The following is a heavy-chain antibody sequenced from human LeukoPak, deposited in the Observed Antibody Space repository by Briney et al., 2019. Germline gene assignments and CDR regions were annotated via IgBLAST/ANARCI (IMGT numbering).Heavy chain of an antibody. J-gene: IGHJ5*02. D-gene: IGHD3-3*01. CDR2: MSYEETYK. V-gene: IGHV3-30-3*01. CDR1: GFSVRDYA. CDR3: ARDFGVIRRS. Sequence: GGSLRLSCAASGFSVRDYAMHWVRQTPGKGLEWVAVMSYEETYKNYAEAVKGRFTISRDDSKNTLFLQMSSLRPEDTAVYYCARDFGVIRRSWGQGTLVSVSS.